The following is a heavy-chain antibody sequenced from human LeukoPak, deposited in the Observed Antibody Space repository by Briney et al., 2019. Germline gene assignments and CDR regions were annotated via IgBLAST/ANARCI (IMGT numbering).Heavy chain of an antibody. V-gene: IGHV3-11*01. J-gene: IGHJ6*02. Sequence: GGSLRLSCAASGFTFSDYYMTWLRQAPGKGLEWLSYISNRGDSVFYADSVKGLFTVSRDNAKRSLYLQIESLRDDDTAVYHCALGTINKDYYFGMDVWGQGTTVTVSS. CDR3: ALGTINKDYYFGMDV. D-gene: IGHD2-8*01. CDR2: ISNRGDSV. CDR1: GFTFSDYY.